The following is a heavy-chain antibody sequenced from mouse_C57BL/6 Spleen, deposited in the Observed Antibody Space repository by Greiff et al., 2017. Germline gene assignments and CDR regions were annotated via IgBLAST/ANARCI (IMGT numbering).Heavy chain of an antibody. J-gene: IGHJ3*01. Sequence: EVQLVESGGGLVQPGGSLKLSCAASGFTFSDYYMYWVRQTPEKRLEWVAYISNGGGSSYYPDTVKGRFTISRANAKNTLYLQMSRLKSEDTAMYYCARRGLAWFAYWGQGTLVTVSA. CDR1: GFTFSDYY. CDR3: ARRGLAWFAY. D-gene: IGHD6-1*01. V-gene: IGHV5-12*01. CDR2: ISNGGGSS.